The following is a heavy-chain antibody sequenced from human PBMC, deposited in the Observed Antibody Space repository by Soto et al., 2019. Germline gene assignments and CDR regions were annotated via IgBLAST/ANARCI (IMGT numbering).Heavy chain of an antibody. CDR3: ARAVSPATAPVDY. CDR1: GGSISHYY. Sequence: QVQLQESGPRLVKPSETLSLTCIVSGGSISHYYWSWIRQPPGKGLEWIGYIYYSGSTNYNPSLQSRVNISVDTSKNQCSLKLTSVTAADTAVYYCARAVSPATAPVDYWGQGTRVTVSS. V-gene: IGHV4-59*01. D-gene: IGHD2-2*01. J-gene: IGHJ4*02. CDR2: IYYSGST.